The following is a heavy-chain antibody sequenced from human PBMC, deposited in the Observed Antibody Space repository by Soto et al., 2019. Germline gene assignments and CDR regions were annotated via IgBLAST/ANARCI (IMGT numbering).Heavy chain of an antibody. D-gene: IGHD2-15*01. V-gene: IGHV1-69*12. CDR3: ARDDCSGGSCYRGSWFDP. Sequence: QVQLVQSGAEVKKPGSSVKVSCKASGGTFSSYAISWVRQAPGQGLEWMGGIIPIFGTANYAQKFQGRVTITADESTSTAYMELSSLRSEDTAVYYCARDDCSGGSCYRGSWFDPWGQGTLVTVSS. CDR2: IIPIFGTA. J-gene: IGHJ5*02. CDR1: GGTFSSYA.